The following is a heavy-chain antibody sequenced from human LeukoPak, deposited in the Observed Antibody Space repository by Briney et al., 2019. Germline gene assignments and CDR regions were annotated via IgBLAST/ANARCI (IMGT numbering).Heavy chain of an antibody. Sequence: PSETLSLTCTVSGGSISSYYWSWIRQPPGKGLEWIGYIYYSGSTNYNPSLKSRVTISVDTSKNQFSLKLSSVTAADTAVYYCARVRLGSGLRYYFDYWGQGTLVTASS. CDR3: ARVRLGSGLRYYFDY. CDR2: IYYSGST. D-gene: IGHD6-19*01. V-gene: IGHV4-59*01. CDR1: GGSISSYY. J-gene: IGHJ4*02.